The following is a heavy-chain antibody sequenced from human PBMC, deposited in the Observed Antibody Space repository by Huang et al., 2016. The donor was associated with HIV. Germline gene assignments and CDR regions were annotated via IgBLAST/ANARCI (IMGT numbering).Heavy chain of an antibody. D-gene: IGHD1-7*01. CDR3: ATKTAAMDI. CDR1: TFRVGAYW. J-gene: IGHJ6*02. Sequence: VETGGRLVQPGGFIRLPCVGFTFRVGAYWMSWVRQSPGKGLEWVAKIKQDESEKYYVDSVKGRFNISRDNAKKVLFLEMNNVRVEDTATYYCATKTAAMDIWGQGTTVTVS. V-gene: IGHV3-7*01. CDR2: IKQDESEK.